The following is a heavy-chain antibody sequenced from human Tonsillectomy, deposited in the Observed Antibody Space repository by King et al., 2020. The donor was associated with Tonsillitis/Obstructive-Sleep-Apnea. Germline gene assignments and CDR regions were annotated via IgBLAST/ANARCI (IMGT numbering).Heavy chain of an antibody. CDR2: IDPSDSYT. V-gene: IGHV5-10-1*01. CDR3: ARHYDFWSGYYHWFDP. D-gene: IGHD3-3*01. J-gene: IGHJ5*02. Sequence: VQLVASGAEVKKPGESLRISCKCSGYSFTSYWISWVRQMPGKGLEWMGRIDPSDSYTNYSPSFQGHVTISADKSISTAYLQWSSLKASDTAMYYCARHYDFWSGYYHWFDPWGQGTLVTVSS. CDR1: GYSFTSYW.